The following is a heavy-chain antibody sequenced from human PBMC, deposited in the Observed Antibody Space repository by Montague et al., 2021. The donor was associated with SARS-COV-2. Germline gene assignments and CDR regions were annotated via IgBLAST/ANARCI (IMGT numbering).Heavy chain of an antibody. D-gene: IGHD3-3*01. CDR1: GGSISSSSYY. V-gene: IGHV4-39*01. CDR2: IYSSGSK. CDR3: ASADFGSGYPYFDY. Sequence: SETLSLTCTVSGGSISSSSYYWGWIRQPPGKGLEWIGSIYSSGSKYNNPSLKSRVTISVDTSKNQFSVKLSSVTAADTAEYYCASADFGSGYPYFDYWGQGTLVTVSS. J-gene: IGHJ4*02.